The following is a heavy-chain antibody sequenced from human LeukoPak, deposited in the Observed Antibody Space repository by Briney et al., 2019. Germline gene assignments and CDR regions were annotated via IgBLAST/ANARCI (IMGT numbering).Heavy chain of an antibody. CDR1: GVSLSTSGVG. Sequence: SGPTLVNPTQTLTLTCTISGVSLSTSGVGVGWIRQPPGKALEWLTLIYWDDDKRYSPSLKSRLTITKDTSKNQVVLTMTNMDPVDTATYYCAHSPYCSGGSCYSFYGDYFDYWGQGTLVTVSS. J-gene: IGHJ4*02. CDR2: IYWDDDK. V-gene: IGHV2-5*02. CDR3: AHSPYCSGGSCYSFYGDYFDY. D-gene: IGHD2-15*01.